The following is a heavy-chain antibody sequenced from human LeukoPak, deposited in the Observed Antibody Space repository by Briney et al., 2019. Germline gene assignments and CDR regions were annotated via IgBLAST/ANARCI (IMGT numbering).Heavy chain of an antibody. J-gene: IGHJ4*02. V-gene: IGHV1-2*02. Sequence: GASVKVSCKASGYAFTGYYMHWVRQAPEQGLEWMGWINPKIGGTNYAQKFQGRVTMTRDTSISTAYMELSRLRSDDTAVYYCAREIGSGSFLDNWGQGTLVTVSS. CDR1: GYAFTGYY. CDR3: AREIGSGSFLDN. CDR2: INPKIGGT. D-gene: IGHD3-10*01.